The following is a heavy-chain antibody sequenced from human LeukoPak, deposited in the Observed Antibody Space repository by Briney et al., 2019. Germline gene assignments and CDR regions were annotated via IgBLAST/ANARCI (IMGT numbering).Heavy chain of an antibody. CDR3: ARRGGRREDFYYGSGSYKGYWYFDL. CDR2: IYYSGST. CDR1: GGSLSSSSYY. D-gene: IGHD3-10*01. J-gene: IGHJ2*01. V-gene: IGHV4-39*01. Sequence: SETLSLTCTVSGGSLSSSSYYWGWTRQPPGKGLEGIGSIYYSGSTYYNPSPKSRVPISVDTSQNQFSLQLSAVPAAETAVYYWARRGGRREDFYYGSGSYKGYWYFDLWGRGTLVTVSS.